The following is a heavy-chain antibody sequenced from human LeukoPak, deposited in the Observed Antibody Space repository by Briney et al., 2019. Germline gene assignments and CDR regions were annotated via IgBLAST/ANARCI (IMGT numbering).Heavy chain of an antibody. CDR2: IYTSGST. D-gene: IGHD6-19*01. Sequence: SETLSLTCTVSGGSISSYYWSWIRQPAGKGLEWIGRIYTSGSTNYNPSLKSRVTTSVDTSKNQFSLKLSSVTAADTAVYYCARVVAVAGTCWFDPWGQGTLVTVSS. J-gene: IGHJ5*02. CDR3: ARVVAVAGTCWFDP. V-gene: IGHV4-4*07. CDR1: GGSISSYY.